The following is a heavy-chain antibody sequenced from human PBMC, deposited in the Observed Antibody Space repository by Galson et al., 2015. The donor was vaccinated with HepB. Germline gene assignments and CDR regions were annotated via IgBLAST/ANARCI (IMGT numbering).Heavy chain of an antibody. CDR3: AADLPGSGAYYYYYYGMDV. CDR2: IVVGSGNT. CDR1: GFTFTSSA. V-gene: IGHV1-58*01. D-gene: IGHD3-10*01. Sequence: SVKVSCKASGFTFTSSAVQWVRQARGQRLEWIGWIVVGSGNTNYAQKFQERVTITRDMSTSTAYMELSSLRSEDTAVYYCAADLPGSGAYYYYYYGMDVWGQGTTVTVSS. J-gene: IGHJ6*02.